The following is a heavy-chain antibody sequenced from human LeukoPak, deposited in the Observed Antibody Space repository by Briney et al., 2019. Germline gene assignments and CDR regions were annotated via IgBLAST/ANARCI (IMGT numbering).Heavy chain of an antibody. CDR2: INPNSGGT. J-gene: IGHJ5*02. CDR3: AIEDNKGLDNWFDP. V-gene: IGHV1-2*02. Sequence: GASVKVSCKASEYTFSDYYIHWVRQAPGQGLEWMGWINPNSGGTKYAQKFHGRVTMTRDTSISTAYMELSRLRGDDTAVYYCAIEDNKGLDNWFDPWGQGTLVTVSS. CDR1: EYTFSDYY. D-gene: IGHD1-14*01.